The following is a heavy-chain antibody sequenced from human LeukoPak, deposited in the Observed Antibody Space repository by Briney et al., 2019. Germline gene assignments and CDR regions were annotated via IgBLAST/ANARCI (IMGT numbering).Heavy chain of an antibody. CDR3: ARGIAARPDYYYYYMDV. Sequence: SVTVSCKASGGTFSSYAISWVRQAPGQGLEWMGGIIPIFGTANYAQKFQGRVTITTDESTSTAYMELSSLRSEDTAVYYCARGIAARPDYYYYYMDVWGKGTTVTVSS. V-gene: IGHV1-69*05. J-gene: IGHJ6*03. D-gene: IGHD6-6*01. CDR1: GGTFSSYA. CDR2: IIPIFGTA.